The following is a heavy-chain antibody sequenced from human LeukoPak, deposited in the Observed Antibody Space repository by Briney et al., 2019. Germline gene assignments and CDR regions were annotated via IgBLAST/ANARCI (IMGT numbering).Heavy chain of an antibody. Sequence: SETLSLTCAVYGGSFSGYYWSWIRQPPGKGLEWIGEINHSGSTNYNPSLKSRVTISVDTSKNQFSLKLSSVTAADTAVYYCARSWFGELGIWGQGTMVTVSS. CDR3: ARSWFGELGI. CDR1: GGSFSGYY. V-gene: IGHV4-34*01. CDR2: INHSGST. J-gene: IGHJ3*02. D-gene: IGHD3-10*01.